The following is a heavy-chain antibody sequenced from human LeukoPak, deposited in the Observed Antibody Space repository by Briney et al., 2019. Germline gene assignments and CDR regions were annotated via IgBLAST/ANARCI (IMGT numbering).Heavy chain of an antibody. D-gene: IGHD6-6*01. Sequence: ASVKVSCKASGGTFSSYAISWVRQAPGQGLEWMGGIIPIFGTANYAQKFQGRVTITADESTSTAYMELSSLRSEDTAVYYCARVPGGIAAQSDYWGQGTLVTVSS. CDR1: GGTFSSYA. CDR2: IIPIFGTA. J-gene: IGHJ4*02. V-gene: IGHV1-69*13. CDR3: ARVPGGIAAQSDY.